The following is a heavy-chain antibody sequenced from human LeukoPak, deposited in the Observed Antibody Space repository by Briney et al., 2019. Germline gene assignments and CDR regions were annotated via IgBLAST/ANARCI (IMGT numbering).Heavy chain of an antibody. CDR3: ARGPSGYHNT. Sequence: GGSLRLSCAASGFTFSSYGIHWVRQAPGKGLEWVAFIGYDGTNKYYADSVKGRFTISRDNSKNMLYLQMNSLRAEDTAVYYCARGPSGYHNTGGQGTLVTVSS. CDR1: GFTFSSYG. V-gene: IGHV3-30*02. D-gene: IGHD5-12*01. CDR2: IGYDGTNK. J-gene: IGHJ4*02.